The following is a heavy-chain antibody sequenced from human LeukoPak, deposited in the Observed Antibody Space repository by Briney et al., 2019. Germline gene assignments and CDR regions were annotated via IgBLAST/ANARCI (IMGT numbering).Heavy chain of an antibody. CDR1: GYTFTSYG. CDR2: INPNSGGA. D-gene: IGHD3-22*01. V-gene: IGHV1-2*02. CDR3: ARVPGTYDSSGYYYYFDY. Sequence: GASVKVSCKASGYTFTSYGISWVRQAPGQGLEWMGWINPNSGGANYAQKFQGRVTMTRDTSISTAYMELSRLRSDDTAVYYCARVPGTYDSSGYYYYFDYWGQGTLVTVSS. J-gene: IGHJ4*02.